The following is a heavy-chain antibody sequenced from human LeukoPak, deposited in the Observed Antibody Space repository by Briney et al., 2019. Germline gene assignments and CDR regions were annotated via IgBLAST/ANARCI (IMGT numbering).Heavy chain of an antibody. V-gene: IGHV3-23*01. CDR3: AKLGYYDFWSNYLVFDN. CDR1: GFIYNIYG. CDR2: VSGSGGST. Sequence: GGSLRLSCAASGFIYNIYGVIWLRQATGKGLEGVSAVSGSGGSTYYPDSVEGRFTISRDNSKDTLYLQINSLRVEDTAVYFCAKLGYYDFWSNYLVFDNWGQGTLVTVSS. J-gene: IGHJ4*02. D-gene: IGHD3-3*01.